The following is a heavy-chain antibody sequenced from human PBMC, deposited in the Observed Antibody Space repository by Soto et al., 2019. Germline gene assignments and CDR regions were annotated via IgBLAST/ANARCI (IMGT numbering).Heavy chain of an antibody. CDR3: ARREMATAKPFDY. CDR2: IYPGDSDT. D-gene: IGHD5-18*01. J-gene: IGHJ4*02. V-gene: IGHV5-51*01. CDR1: GYSFTSYW. Sequence: PGESLKISCNGSGYSFTSYWICWVRQMPGKGLEWMGIIYPGDSDTRYSPSFQGQVTISADKSISTAYLQWSSLKASDTAMYYCARREMATAKPFDYWGQGTLVTVSS.